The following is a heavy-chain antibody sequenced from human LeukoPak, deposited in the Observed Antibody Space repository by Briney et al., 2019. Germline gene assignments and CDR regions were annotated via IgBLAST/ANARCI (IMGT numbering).Heavy chain of an antibody. J-gene: IGHJ5*02. V-gene: IGHV3-23*01. CDR1: GFTFSSYA. CDR3: AKSIAAAGTGWFDP. D-gene: IGHD6-13*01. CDR2: ISGSCGST. Sequence: GGTLRLSCAASGFTFSSYAMSWVRQAPGKGLEWVSAISGSCGSTYYADSVKGRFTISRDNSKNTLYLQMNSLRAEDTAVYYCAKSIAAAGTGWFDPWGQGTLVTVSS.